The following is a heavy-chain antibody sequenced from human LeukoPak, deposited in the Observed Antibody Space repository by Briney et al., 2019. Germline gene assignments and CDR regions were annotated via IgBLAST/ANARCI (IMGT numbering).Heavy chain of an antibody. J-gene: IGHJ4*02. Sequence: PGGSLRLSCAASGFTFSSYAMSWVRQAPGKGLEWVLAISGSGGSTYYADSVKGRFTISRDNSKNTLYLQMNSLRAEDTAVYYCAKYMITFGGVIVGNYFDYWGQGTLVTVSS. D-gene: IGHD3-16*02. CDR1: GFTFSSYA. CDR2: ISGSGGST. CDR3: AKYMITFGGVIVGNYFDY. V-gene: IGHV3-23*01.